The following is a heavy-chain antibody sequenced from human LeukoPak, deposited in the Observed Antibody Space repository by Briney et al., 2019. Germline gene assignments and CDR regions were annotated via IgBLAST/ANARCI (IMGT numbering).Heavy chain of an antibody. J-gene: IGHJ4*02. D-gene: IGHD5-18*01. Sequence: SETLSLTCTVSGGSISDYYWGWIRQPPGKGLEWIGYIYYSGSTSYNPSLKSRVTISVDTSNNQFSLILSSVTAADTAVYYCARKDTAMAIFDYWGQGTLVTVSS. V-gene: IGHV4-59*01. CDR3: ARKDTAMAIFDY. CDR1: GGSISDYY. CDR2: IYYSGST.